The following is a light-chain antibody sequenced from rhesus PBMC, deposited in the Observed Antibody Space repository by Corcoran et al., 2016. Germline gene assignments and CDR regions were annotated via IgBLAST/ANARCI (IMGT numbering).Light chain of an antibody. Sequence: DIQMTQSPSSLSASVGDTVTITCRASQGISSWLAWYQQKPGKAPKLLIYKASSLQGGVPSRFSGSGSGTDFTLTISSLQSEDFSTYYCQQYSSRPPSFGQGTKVEIK. V-gene: IGKV1-22*01. J-gene: IGKJ2*01. CDR2: KAS. CDR1: QGISSW. CDR3: QQYSSRPPS.